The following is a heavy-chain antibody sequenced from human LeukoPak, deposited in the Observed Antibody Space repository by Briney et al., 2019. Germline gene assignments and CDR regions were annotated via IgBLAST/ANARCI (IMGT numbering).Heavy chain of an antibody. Sequence: ASVKVSCKASGYTFTSYAMHWVRQAPGQRLEWMGWINAGNGNTKYSQKFLGRVTITRDTSASTAYMELSSLRSEDTAVYYCARDRGYSYGYFDYWGQGTLVTVSS. CDR1: GYTFTSYA. CDR2: INAGNGNT. CDR3: ARDRGYSYGYFDY. J-gene: IGHJ4*02. V-gene: IGHV1-3*01. D-gene: IGHD5-18*01.